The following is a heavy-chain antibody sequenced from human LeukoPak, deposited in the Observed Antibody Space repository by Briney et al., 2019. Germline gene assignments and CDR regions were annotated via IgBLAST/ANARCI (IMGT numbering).Heavy chain of an antibody. CDR3: ARDRCSSTSCHGDYYYGMDV. J-gene: IGHJ6*02. Sequence: GRSLRLSCAASGFTFSSYAMHWVRQAPGKGLEWVAVISYDGSNKYYADSVKGRFTISRDNSKNTLYLQMNSLRAEDTAVYYCARDRCSSTSCHGDYYYGMDVWGQGTTVTVSS. V-gene: IGHV3-30-3*01. CDR2: ISYDGSNK. CDR1: GFTFSSYA. D-gene: IGHD2-2*01.